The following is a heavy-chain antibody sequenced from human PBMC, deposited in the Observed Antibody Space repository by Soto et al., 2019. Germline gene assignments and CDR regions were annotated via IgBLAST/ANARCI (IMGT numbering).Heavy chain of an antibody. D-gene: IGHD2-15*01. V-gene: IGHV3-33*01. CDR3: ARDTFEGGYGYYYYGMDV. CDR1: GFTFSSYG. Sequence: LRLSCAASGFTFSSYGMHWVRQAPGKGLEWVAVIWYDGSNKYYADSVKGRFTISRDNSKNTLYLQMNSLRAEDTAVYYCARDTFEGGYGYYYYGMDVWGQGTTVTVSS. CDR2: IWYDGSNK. J-gene: IGHJ6*02.